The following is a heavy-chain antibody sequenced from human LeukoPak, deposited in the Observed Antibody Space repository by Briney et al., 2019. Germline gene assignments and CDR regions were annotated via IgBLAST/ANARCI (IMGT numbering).Heavy chain of an antibody. J-gene: IGHJ4*02. V-gene: IGHV1-2*02. CDR1: GYILTNYG. CDR3: ARWKDILTGYFGY. D-gene: IGHD3-9*01. CDR2: INPNSGGT. Sequence: ASVKVSCKASGYILTNYGITWVRQAPGQGLEWMGWINPNSGGTNYAQKFQGRVTMTRDTSISTAYMELSRLRSDDTAVYYCARWKDILTGYFGYWGQGTLVTVSS.